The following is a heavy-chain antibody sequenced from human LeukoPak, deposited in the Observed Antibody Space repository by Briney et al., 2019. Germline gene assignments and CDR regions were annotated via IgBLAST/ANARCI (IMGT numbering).Heavy chain of an antibody. V-gene: IGHV5-51*01. D-gene: IGHD3-22*01. CDR2: IYPGESDT. Sequence: KPGESLKISCKGSGYTFTNYWIGWVRQMPGKGLEWMGIIYPGESDTRYSPSFQGQVTISGDKSINTAYLQWSSLKASDTAMYYCARSPISYYYDSSGGHDAFDVWGQGTMVTVSS. CDR1: GYTFTNYW. J-gene: IGHJ3*01. CDR3: ARSPISYYYDSSGGHDAFDV.